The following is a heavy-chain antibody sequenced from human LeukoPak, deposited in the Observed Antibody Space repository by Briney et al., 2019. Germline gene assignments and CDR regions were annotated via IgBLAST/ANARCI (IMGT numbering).Heavy chain of an antibody. V-gene: IGHV4-31*03. CDR1: GCSISSGGYY. CDR2: IYFTGST. J-gene: IGHJ4*02. CDR3: ARSGAAYDILTGIFAY. D-gene: IGHD3-9*01. Sequence: TLSLTCTVSGCSISSGGYYWSWIRQRPGNGLEWIGYIYFTGSTDYNPSLESRVTISLDRSKNQFSLNLISVTAADTAVYYCARSGAAYDILTGIFAYWGQGTLVTVSS.